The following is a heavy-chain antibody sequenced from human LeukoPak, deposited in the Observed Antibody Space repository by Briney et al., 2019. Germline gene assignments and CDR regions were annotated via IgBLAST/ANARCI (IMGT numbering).Heavy chain of an antibody. CDR2: IYHSGRT. V-gene: IGHV4-30-2*01. CDR1: GGSISSGDYS. Sequence: SHTLSLTCAVSGGSISSGDYSWSWIRQPPGKGLEWIGYIYHSGRTYYNPSLKSRVTISIDRSKNQFSLKLSSVTAADTAVYYCARDLLWFGEAYFDYWGQGTLVTVSS. D-gene: IGHD3-10*01. J-gene: IGHJ4*02. CDR3: ARDLLWFGEAYFDY.